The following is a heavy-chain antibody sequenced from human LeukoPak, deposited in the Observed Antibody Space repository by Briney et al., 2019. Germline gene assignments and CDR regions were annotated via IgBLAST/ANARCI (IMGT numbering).Heavy chain of an antibody. J-gene: IGHJ4*02. V-gene: IGHV1-18*01. D-gene: IGHD3-10*01. CDR3: ASGGGMVRGEYYYFDY. CDR1: GYTFTSCD. CDR2: ISAYNGNT. Sequence: ASVKVSCKTSGYTFTSCDITWVRQAPGQGLEWMGWISAYNGNTNYAQKLQGRVTMTTDTSTSTAYMELRSLRSDDTAVYYCASGGGMVRGEYYYFDYWGQGTLVTVSS.